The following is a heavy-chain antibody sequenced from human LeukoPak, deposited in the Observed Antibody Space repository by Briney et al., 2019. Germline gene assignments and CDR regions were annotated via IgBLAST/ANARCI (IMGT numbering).Heavy chain of an antibody. D-gene: IGHD2-8*01. Sequence: GASAKVSCKASGYTFTGYYMHWVRQAPGQGLEWMGWINPNSGGTNYAQKFQGRVTMTRDTSISTAYMELSRLRSDDTAVYYCARSPLYCTNGVCYFDYWGQGTLVTVSS. V-gene: IGHV1-2*02. CDR1: GYTFTGYY. J-gene: IGHJ4*02. CDR2: INPNSGGT. CDR3: ARSPLYCTNGVCYFDY.